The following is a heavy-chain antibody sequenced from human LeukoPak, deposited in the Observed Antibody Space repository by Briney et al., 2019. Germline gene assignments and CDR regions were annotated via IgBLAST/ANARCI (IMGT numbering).Heavy chain of an antibody. CDR2: KKQDGSEK. D-gene: IGHD2-21*01. CDR1: GFTFSSYW. Sequence: PGGSLRLSCTASGFTFSSYWMSWVRQAPGKGLEWVANKKQDGSEKDYVDSVKGRFTISRDNAKNSLYLQMNSLRAEDTAVYYCAKYCGGDCYGMDVWGQGTTVTVSS. J-gene: IGHJ6*02. V-gene: IGHV3-7*01. CDR3: AKYCGGDCYGMDV.